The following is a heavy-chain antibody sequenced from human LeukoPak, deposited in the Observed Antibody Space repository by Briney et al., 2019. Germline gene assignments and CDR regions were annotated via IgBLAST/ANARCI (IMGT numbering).Heavy chain of an antibody. Sequence: SETLSLTCTVSGGSISSGSHYWGWIRQPPGKGLEWIGNIYYSGSTNYNPSLKSRVTISVDTSKNQFSLKLSSVTAADTAVYYCARQGDYWGQGTLVTVSS. CDR1: GGSISSGSHY. CDR3: ARQGDY. CDR2: IYYSGST. V-gene: IGHV4-39*01. J-gene: IGHJ4*02.